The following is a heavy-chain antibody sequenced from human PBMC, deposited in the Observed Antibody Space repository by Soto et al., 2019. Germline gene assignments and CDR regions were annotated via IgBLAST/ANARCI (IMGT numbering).Heavy chain of an antibody. Sequence: GESLKISCKGSGYSFTSYWISWVRQMPGKGLEWMGRIDPSDSYTNYSPSFQGHVTISADKSISTAYLQWSSLKASDTAMYYCARHWNIIAVAGGYYYYGMDVWGQGTTVTVSS. D-gene: IGHD6-19*01. CDR1: GYSFTSYW. CDR2: IDPSDSYT. CDR3: ARHWNIIAVAGGYYYYGMDV. J-gene: IGHJ6*02. V-gene: IGHV5-10-1*01.